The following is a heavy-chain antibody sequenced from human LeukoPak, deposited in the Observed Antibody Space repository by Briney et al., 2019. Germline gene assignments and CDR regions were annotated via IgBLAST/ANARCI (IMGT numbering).Heavy chain of an antibody. D-gene: IGHD3-10*01. CDR3: AKPYYYGSRSYMDC. J-gene: IGHJ4*02. Sequence: GGSLRLSCAASGFTFSSYGMHWVRRAPGKGLEWVAVISYDGSNTYYADSVKGRFTISRDNSKNMLYLQMNSLRAEDTAVCYCAKPYYYGSRSYMDCWGQGTLVTVSS. CDR2: ISYDGSNT. V-gene: IGHV3-30*18. CDR1: GFTFSSYG.